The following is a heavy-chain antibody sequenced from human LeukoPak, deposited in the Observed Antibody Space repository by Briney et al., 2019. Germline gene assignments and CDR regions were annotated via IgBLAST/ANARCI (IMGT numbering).Heavy chain of an antibody. CDR1: GDSVSINSAA. J-gene: IGHJ4*02. Sequence: SQTLSLTYAISGDSVSINSAAWNWIRQYPSRGLEWLGRTYYRSKWFNDYAVSVKSRITINSDTSKNQCSLQLNSVTPEDTAVYYCARGAVVHFDYWGQGTLVTVSS. CDR2: TYYRSKWFN. D-gene: IGHD3-22*01. CDR3: ARGAVVHFDY. V-gene: IGHV6-1*01.